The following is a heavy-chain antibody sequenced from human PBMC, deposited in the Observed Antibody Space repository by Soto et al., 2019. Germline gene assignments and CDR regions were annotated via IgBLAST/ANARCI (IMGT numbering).Heavy chain of an antibody. CDR2: IYYSGST. V-gene: IGHV4-39*01. Sequence: QLQLQESGPGLVKPSETLSLTCTVSGGSISSYYWGWIRRPPGKGLEWIGSIYYSGSTYYNPSLXSXVXIXXDTSKNQFSLKLSSVPAADTAVYYGARRWGYSFDYWGQGTLVTVSS. CDR3: ARRWGYSFDY. J-gene: IGHJ4*02. CDR1: GGSISSYY. D-gene: IGHD7-27*01.